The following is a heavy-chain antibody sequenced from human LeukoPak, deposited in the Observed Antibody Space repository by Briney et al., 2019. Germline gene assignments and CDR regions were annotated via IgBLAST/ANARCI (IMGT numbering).Heavy chain of an antibody. CDR1: GFTFSSYA. J-gene: IGHJ4*02. CDR3: AKAPVTTCRGAYCYPFDY. CDR2: ISDSGNT. Sequence: GGSLRLSCAASGFTFSSYAMSWVRQAPGKGLEWVSAISDSGNTYHADSVKGRFTISRDSSKNTPFLQMNRLRPEDAAVYYCAKAPVTTCRGAYCYPFDYWGQGTLVTVSS. D-gene: IGHD2-21*01. V-gene: IGHV3-23*01.